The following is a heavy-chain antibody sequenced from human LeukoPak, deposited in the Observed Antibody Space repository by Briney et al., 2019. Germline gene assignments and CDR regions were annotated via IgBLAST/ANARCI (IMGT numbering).Heavy chain of an antibody. V-gene: IGHV3-43*02. J-gene: IGHJ4*02. Sequence: PGGSLRLSCAASGFTFDDYAMQWGRQAPGKGLGWVSLISGDGGSTYYADSVKGRFTISRDNSKNSLYLQMNSLRTEDTALYYCAKDAREVYSYGFDFDYWGQGTLVTVSS. CDR3: AKDAREVYSYGFDFDY. D-gene: IGHD5-18*01. CDR1: GFTFDDYA. CDR2: ISGDGGST.